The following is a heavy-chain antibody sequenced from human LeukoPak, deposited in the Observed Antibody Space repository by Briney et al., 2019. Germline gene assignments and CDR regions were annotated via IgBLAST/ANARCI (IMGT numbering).Heavy chain of an antibody. CDR2: ISYDGSNK. J-gene: IGHJ4*02. Sequence: GGSLRLSCAASGFTFSSYGMHWVRQAPGKGLEWVAVISYDGSNKYYADSVKGRFTISRDNSKNTLYPQMNSLRAEDTAVYYCAKDLITFGGVITGTDYWGQGTLVTVSS. CDR1: GFTFSSYG. V-gene: IGHV3-30*18. CDR3: AKDLITFGGVITGTDY. D-gene: IGHD3-16*02.